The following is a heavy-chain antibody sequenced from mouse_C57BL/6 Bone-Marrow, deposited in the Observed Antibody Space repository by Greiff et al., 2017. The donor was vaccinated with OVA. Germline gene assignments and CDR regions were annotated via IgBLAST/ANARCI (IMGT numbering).Heavy chain of an antibody. CDR3: TRDRGGGPFAD. J-gene: IGHJ3*01. CDR2: ISSGGDYI. Sequence: EVPLVESGAGLVKPGGSLQLSCAASGFPFSSYAMSWVRQPPEQRLEWVAYISSGGDYIYYADNVKGRFTISRDNARNTLYLQMSRLKSEDTAMYYCTRDRGGGPFADWGQGTLVTVSA. CDR1: GFPFSSYA. V-gene: IGHV5-9-1*02. D-gene: IGHD1-1*02.